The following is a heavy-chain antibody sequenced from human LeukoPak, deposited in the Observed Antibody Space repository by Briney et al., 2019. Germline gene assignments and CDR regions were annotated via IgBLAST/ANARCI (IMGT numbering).Heavy chain of an antibody. CDR2: IYSSGST. D-gene: IGHD6-19*01. V-gene: IGHV4-59*08. CDR3: ARQRGSSGWYYFDY. CDR1: GGSIGSYY. J-gene: IGHJ4*02. Sequence: SETLSLTCTVSGGSIGSYYWSWIRQPPGKGLEWIGYIYSSGSTNYNPSLKSRVTISVDTSKNQFSLKLSSVTAADTAVYYCARQRGSSGWYYFDYWGQGTLVTVSS.